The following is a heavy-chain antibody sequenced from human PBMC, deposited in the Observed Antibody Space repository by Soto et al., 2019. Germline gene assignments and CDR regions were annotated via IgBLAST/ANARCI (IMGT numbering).Heavy chain of an antibody. J-gene: IGHJ4*02. V-gene: IGHV3-30-3*01. CDR2: ISYDGSNK. CDR1: GFTFSSYA. CDR3: ARPNYGGIDY. Sequence: QVQLVESGGGVVQPGRSLRLSCAASGFTFSSYAMHWVRQAPGKGLEGVAVISYDGSNKYYADSVKGRFTISRDNSKNTLYLRMNSLRAEDTAVYYCARPNYGGIDYWGQGTLVTVSS. D-gene: IGHD4-17*01.